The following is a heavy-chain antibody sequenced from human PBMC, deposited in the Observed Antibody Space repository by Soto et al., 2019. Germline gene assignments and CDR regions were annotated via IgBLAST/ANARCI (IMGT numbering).Heavy chain of an antibody. J-gene: IGHJ5*02. Sequence: GGSLRLSCVASGFTFTDAWMTWVRQAPGKGLEWVGRFKSKAEGGTTDYSAPVKGRFIISRDESKSTLYLQMNSLKSEDTAVYFCTTANRWFGSSFNHWGQGTLVTVSS. D-gene: IGHD3-10*01. V-gene: IGHV3-15*01. CDR2: FKSKAEGGTT. CDR1: GFTFTDAW. CDR3: TTANRWFGSSFNH.